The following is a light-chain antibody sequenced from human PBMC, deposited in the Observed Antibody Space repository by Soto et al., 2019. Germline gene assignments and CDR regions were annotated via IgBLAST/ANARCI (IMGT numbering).Light chain of an antibody. V-gene: IGLV2-14*01. CDR3: SSYTSSSTLGV. CDR2: DVS. Sequence: SVLTQPASVSGSPGQSITISCTGTSSDVGGYNYVSWYQQHPGKAPKLMIYDVSNRPSGVSNRFSGPKSGNTAFLTISGLQAAEEAGYYCSSYTSSSTLGVFGTGTKLTVL. CDR1: SSDVGGYNY. J-gene: IGLJ1*01.